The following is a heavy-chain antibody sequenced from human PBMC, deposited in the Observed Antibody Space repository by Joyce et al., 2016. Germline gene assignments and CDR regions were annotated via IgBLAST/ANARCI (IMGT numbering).Heavy chain of an antibody. Sequence: EVQLVESGGGLVKPGGSLRLSCAASGFTFSHAWMTWVRQAPGKGLEWVGLIRSTTDEGTTDYAAPVKDRFTISRDDSKNTLYLQMNSLKTEDTAVYYCTRRSMYAVLDSGGQGALVTVSS. J-gene: IGHJ4*02. CDR1: GFTFSHAW. CDR3: TRRSMYAVLDS. CDR2: IRSTTDEGTT. V-gene: IGHV3-15*01. D-gene: IGHD1-1*01.